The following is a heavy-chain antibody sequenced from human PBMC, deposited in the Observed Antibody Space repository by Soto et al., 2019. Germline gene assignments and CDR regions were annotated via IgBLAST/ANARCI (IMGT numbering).Heavy chain of an antibody. Sequence: SETLSLTCAVYGGSFSGYYWSWIRQPPGKGLEWIGEINHSGSTNYNPSLKSRVTISVDTSKNQFSLKLSSVTAADTAVYYCASQSITGTGAAADAFDIWGQGTMVTVS. CDR1: GGSFSGYY. CDR2: INHSGST. V-gene: IGHV4-34*01. J-gene: IGHJ3*02. CDR3: ASQSITGTGAAADAFDI. D-gene: IGHD1-20*01.